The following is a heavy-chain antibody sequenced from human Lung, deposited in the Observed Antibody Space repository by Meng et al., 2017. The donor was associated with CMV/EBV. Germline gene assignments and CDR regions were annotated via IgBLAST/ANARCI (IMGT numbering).Heavy chain of an antibody. Sequence: QVQLQESGPGLVKPSPXLSLTCTVPGGSISSGDYYWSWIRQPPGKGLEWIGYIYYSGSTYYNPSLKSRVTISVDTSKNQFSLKLSSVTAADTAVYYCARGGITGTVDWFDPWGQGTLVTVSS. V-gene: IGHV4-30-4*08. CDR3: ARGGITGTVDWFDP. D-gene: IGHD1-20*01. CDR2: IYYSGST. CDR1: GGSISSGDYY. J-gene: IGHJ5*02.